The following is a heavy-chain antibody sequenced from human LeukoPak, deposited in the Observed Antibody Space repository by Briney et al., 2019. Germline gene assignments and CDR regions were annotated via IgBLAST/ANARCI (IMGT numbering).Heavy chain of an antibody. CDR2: IPYDGSNK. Sequence: PGGSLRLSCAASGFTFSTYGMQWVRQAPGKGLEWVTFIPYDGSNKYYADSVKGRFTISRDNAKNSLYLQMNSLRAEDTAVYYCARDYSGRNYYDSSGHLYYYYYMDVWGKGTTVTVSS. CDR3: ARDYSGRNYYDSSGHLYYYYYMDV. D-gene: IGHD3-22*01. V-gene: IGHV3-30*12. J-gene: IGHJ6*03. CDR1: GFTFSTYG.